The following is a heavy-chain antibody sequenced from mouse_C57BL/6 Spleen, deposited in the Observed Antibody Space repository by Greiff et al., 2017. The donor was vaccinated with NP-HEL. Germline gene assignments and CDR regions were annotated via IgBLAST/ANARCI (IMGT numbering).Heavy chain of an antibody. V-gene: IGHV1-82*01. CDR3: ARSGTYYDYDYYAMDY. CDR2: IYPGDGDT. J-gene: IGHJ4*01. CDR1: GYAFSSSW. D-gene: IGHD2-4*01. Sequence: VQLQQSGPELVKPGASVKISCKASGYAFSSSWMNWVKQRPGKGLEWIGRIYPGDGDTNYNGKFKGKATLTADKSSSTAYMQLSSLTSEDSAVYFCARSGTYYDYDYYAMDYWGQRTSVTVSS.